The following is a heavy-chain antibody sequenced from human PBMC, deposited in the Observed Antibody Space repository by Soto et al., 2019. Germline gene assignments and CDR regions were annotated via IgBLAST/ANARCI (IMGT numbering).Heavy chain of an antibody. CDR1: GGSISSGGYY. D-gene: IGHD6-25*01. CDR2: IYYSGST. J-gene: IGHJ5*02. CDR3: AREAAGILNWVDP. V-gene: IGHV4-31*03. Sequence: QVQLQESGPGLVKPSQTLSLTCTVSGGSISSGGYYWSWIRQHPGKGLEWIGYIYYSGSTYYNPSXXXRFXISVDASKNQSPLKLSSVTAAHTAVYYCAREAAGILNWVDPWCQGTLVSVSS.